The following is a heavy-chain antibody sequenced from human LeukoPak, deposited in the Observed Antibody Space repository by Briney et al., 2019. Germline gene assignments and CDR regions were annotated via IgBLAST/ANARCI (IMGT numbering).Heavy chain of an antibody. CDR1: GYTFTGYY. Sequence: ASVKVSCKASGYTFTGYYMHWVRQAPGQGLEWMGWISAYNGNTNYAQKLQGRVTMTTDTSTSTAYMELRSLRSDDTAVYYCARDRRDYYDSSGKGCWYFDLWGRGTLVTVSS. V-gene: IGHV1-18*04. D-gene: IGHD3-22*01. J-gene: IGHJ2*01. CDR2: ISAYNGNT. CDR3: ARDRRDYYDSSGKGCWYFDL.